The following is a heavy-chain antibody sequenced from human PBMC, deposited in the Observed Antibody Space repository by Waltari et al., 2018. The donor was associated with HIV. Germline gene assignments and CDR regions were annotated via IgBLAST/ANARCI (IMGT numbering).Heavy chain of an antibody. J-gene: IGHJ4*02. CDR1: GFTFSRYW. CDR2: INSEGTST. V-gene: IGHV3-74*01. D-gene: IGHD1-26*01. Sequence: EVQLVESGGGLVQPGGSLRLSCAASGFTFSRYWMHLVLQGPGKGLVWFSRINSEGTSTTYADAVRGRFTIARDNAKNTLYLQMNSLRGEDTAVYYCARSEMGSTDYWGQGTLVTVSS. CDR3: ARSEMGSTDY.